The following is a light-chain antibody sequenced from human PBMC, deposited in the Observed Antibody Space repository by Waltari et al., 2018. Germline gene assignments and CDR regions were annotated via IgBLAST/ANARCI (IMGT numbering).Light chain of an antibody. CDR2: GAY. V-gene: IGKV3-20*01. CDR3: QHHVRLPTT. Sequence: LVLTQSPGTLSLSQGERATLSCRASQSVSTYLAWYQQKPGPAPRLLIYGAYSRAAGIPDRFSGSGYGTDFSLTISRLEPEDFAVYYCQHHVRLPTTFGQGTRVEIK. J-gene: IGKJ1*01. CDR1: QSVSTY.